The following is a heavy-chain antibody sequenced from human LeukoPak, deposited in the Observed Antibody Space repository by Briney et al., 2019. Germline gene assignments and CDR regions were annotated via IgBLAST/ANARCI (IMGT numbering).Heavy chain of an antibody. V-gene: IGHV3-49*04. J-gene: IGHJ4*02. CDR2: IRSKVHGETT. Sequence: GGSLRLSCAASGFTFSSSEMNWVRQAPGKGLEWVGFIRSKVHGETTEYAASVRGRFTISRADSKTIVYLQMNSLKTEDTAVYYCTRPRSFDSETYYFDYWGQGTLVTVSS. CDR1: GFTFSSSE. D-gene: IGHD3-9*01. CDR3: TRPRSFDSETYYFDY.